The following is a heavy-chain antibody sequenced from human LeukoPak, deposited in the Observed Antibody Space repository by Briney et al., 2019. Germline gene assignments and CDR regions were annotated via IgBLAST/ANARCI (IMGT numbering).Heavy chain of an antibody. D-gene: IGHD6-13*01. CDR1: GLTFITYC. CDR3: ATQNTGYSSSWYEGNWFGP. V-gene: IGHV3-7*03. Sequence: GGSLRLSFAASGLTFITYCMSCVRQAPGKGLEWVANIKQDGSEKYYVDSVKGRFTISRDNAKQSLYLQMNSLRAEDTAVYYCATQNTGYSSSWYEGNWFGPWGQGTLVTVSS. J-gene: IGHJ5*02. CDR2: IKQDGSEK.